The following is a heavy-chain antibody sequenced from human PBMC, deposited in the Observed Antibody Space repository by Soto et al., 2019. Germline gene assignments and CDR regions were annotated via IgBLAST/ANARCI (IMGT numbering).Heavy chain of an antibody. Sequence: ASVKGSCTASGYGFMNYGSSWVRQAPGQGLEWMGWISPYSGNTDYAQKFQDRVTMTADASINTAYMELRNLRSDDTAVYYCARGWDYTDYYGDFWGQGTLVTVSS. D-gene: IGHD4-17*01. CDR3: ARGWDYTDYYGDF. V-gene: IGHV1-18*01. J-gene: IGHJ4*02. CDR1: GYGFMNYG. CDR2: ISPYSGNT.